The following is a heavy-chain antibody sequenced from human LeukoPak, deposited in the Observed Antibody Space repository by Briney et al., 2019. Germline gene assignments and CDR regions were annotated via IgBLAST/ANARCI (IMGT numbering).Heavy chain of an antibody. CDR2: INPKSSGT. Sequence: AASVKVSCKASGYTFTDYSLHWVRQAPGQGLEWMGWINPKSSGTNYAQKFQDRVTMTSGTSISTAYMELMRLRSDDTAVYYCARVFDTYYMDVWGKGTTVTVSS. V-gene: IGHV1-2*02. CDR3: ARVFDTYYMDV. CDR1: GYTFTDYS. J-gene: IGHJ6*03.